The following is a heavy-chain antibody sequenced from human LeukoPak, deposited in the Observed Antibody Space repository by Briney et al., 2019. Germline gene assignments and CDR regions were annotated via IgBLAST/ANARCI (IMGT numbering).Heavy chain of an antibody. CDR3: ARYGGSWIFDY. V-gene: IGHV4-30-2*01. Sequence: PSQTLSLTCTVSGGSISSGGYYWSWIRQPPGKGLEWIGYIYHSGSTYYNPSLKSRVTISVDRSKNQFSLKLSSVTAADTAVYYCARYGGSWIFDYWGQGTLVTVSS. CDR1: GGSISSGGYY. D-gene: IGHD2-15*01. CDR2: IYHSGST. J-gene: IGHJ4*02.